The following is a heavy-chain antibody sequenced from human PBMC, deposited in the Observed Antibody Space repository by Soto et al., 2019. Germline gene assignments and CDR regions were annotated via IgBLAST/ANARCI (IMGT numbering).Heavy chain of an antibody. Sequence: LSLTCTVSGGSISSSSYYWGWIRQPPGKGLEWIGSIYYSGSTYYNPSLKSRVTISVDTSKNQFSLKLSSVTAADTAVYYCARHVSGVATPFNWFDPWGQGTLVTVSS. J-gene: IGHJ5*02. CDR2: IYYSGST. D-gene: IGHD5-12*01. V-gene: IGHV4-39*01. CDR1: GGSISSSSYY. CDR3: ARHVSGVATPFNWFDP.